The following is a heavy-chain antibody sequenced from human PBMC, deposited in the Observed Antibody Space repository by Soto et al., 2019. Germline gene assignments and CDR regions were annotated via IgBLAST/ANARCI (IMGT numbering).Heavy chain of an antibody. V-gene: IGHV3-23*01. CDR3: AKDPVVGTRRAFDI. CDR1: GFTFSNFA. CDR2: ISGSGGST. J-gene: IGHJ3*02. D-gene: IGHD1-26*01. Sequence: EVQLLESGGGLVQPGGSLRLSCAASGFTFSNFAMNWVRQAPGKGLEWVSAISGSGGSTYYADSVKGRFTISRDNSKNTQYLQMNSLRAEDTAVYYCAKDPVVGTRRAFDIWGQGTIVTVSS.